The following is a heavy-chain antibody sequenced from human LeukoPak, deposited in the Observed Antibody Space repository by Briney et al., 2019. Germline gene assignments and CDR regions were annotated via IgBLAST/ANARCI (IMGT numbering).Heavy chain of an antibody. Sequence: SVKVSCKASGGTFSSYAISCVRQAPGQGLEWMGGIIPIFGTANYAQKFQGRVTITADKSTSTAYMELSSLRSEDTAVYYCARGPRARGIVMVVAARLPLYFQHWGQGTLVTVSS. CDR2: IIPIFGTA. J-gene: IGHJ1*01. D-gene: IGHD2-15*01. V-gene: IGHV1-69*06. CDR1: GGTFSSYA. CDR3: ARGPRARGIVMVVAARLPLYFQH.